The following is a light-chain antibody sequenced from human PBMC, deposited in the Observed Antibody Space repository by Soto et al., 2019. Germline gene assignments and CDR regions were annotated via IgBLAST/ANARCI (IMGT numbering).Light chain of an antibody. J-gene: IGKJ1*01. V-gene: IGKV1-9*01. CDR3: QQLNNYPRT. CDR1: QGISSY. Sequence: DIQLTQSPSFLSASVGDRVTITCRASQGISSYLAWYQQKPGKAPKLLISTASTLQSGVPSRFSGSGSGTEFTLTISSLQPEDFATSYCQQLNNYPRTFGQGTKVEIK. CDR2: TAS.